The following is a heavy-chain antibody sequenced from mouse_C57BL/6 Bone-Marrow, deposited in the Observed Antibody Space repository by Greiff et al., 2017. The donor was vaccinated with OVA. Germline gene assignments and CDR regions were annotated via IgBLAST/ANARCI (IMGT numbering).Heavy chain of an antibody. CDR3: ARDYDGYYAAWFAY. CDR1: GYSITSGYY. D-gene: IGHD2-3*01. CDR2: ISYDGSN. J-gene: IGHJ3*01. V-gene: IGHV3-6*01. Sequence: EVQLQESGPGLVKPSQSLSLTCSVTGYSITSGYYWNWIRQFPGNKLEWMGYISYDGSNNYNPSLKNRISITRDTSKNQFFLKLNSVTTEDTATYYCARDYDGYYAAWFAYWGQGTLVTVSA.